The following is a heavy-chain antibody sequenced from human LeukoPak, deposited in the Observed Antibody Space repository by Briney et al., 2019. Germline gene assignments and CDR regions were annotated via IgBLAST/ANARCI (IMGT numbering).Heavy chain of an antibody. J-gene: IGHJ4*02. Sequence: GGSLRLSCTASGFTFSSSAMTWVRQAPGKGLEWVSAISDSGGDSIYTDSVKDRFTISRDNSKNTLYLQMNSLRAEDTAVYYCAKGGSYAPLDYWGQGTLVTLSS. V-gene: IGHV3-23*01. D-gene: IGHD1-26*01. CDR1: GFTFSSSA. CDR2: ISDSGGDS. CDR3: AKGGSYAPLDY.